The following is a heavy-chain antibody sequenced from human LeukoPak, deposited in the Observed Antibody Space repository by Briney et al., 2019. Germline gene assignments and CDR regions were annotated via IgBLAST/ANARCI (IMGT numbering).Heavy chain of an antibody. CDR3: AREAAAGTRWFDP. D-gene: IGHD6-13*01. Sequence: GGSLRLSCAASGFTFISYVMHSVPQAPGKGLEWVSVIWYDGSNKYYADSVKGRFTISRENSKNTLYLQMNSLRAEDKAVYYCAREAAAGTRWFDPWGQGTLVTVSS. CDR2: IWYDGSNK. J-gene: IGHJ5*02. V-gene: IGHV3-33*01. CDR1: GFTFISYV.